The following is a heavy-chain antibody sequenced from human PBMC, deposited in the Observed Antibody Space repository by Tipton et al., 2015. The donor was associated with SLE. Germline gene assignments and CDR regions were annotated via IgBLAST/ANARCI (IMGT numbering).Heavy chain of an antibody. D-gene: IGHD1-1*01. CDR1: GFNFRRHW. V-gene: IGHV3-74*01. CDR3: VRDNHWKIDL. CDR2: MNSDGSNV. Sequence: SLRLSCAASGFNFRRHWMDWVRQVPGKGLVWLSRMNSDGSNVFYADSVMGRFTISRDNAKNTVYLQMNSLRAEDTALYYCVRDNHWKIDLWGQGTLVTVSS. J-gene: IGHJ5*02.